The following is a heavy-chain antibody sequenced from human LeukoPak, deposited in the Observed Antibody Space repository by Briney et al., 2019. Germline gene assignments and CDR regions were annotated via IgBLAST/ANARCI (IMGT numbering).Heavy chain of an antibody. J-gene: IGHJ5*02. D-gene: IGHD2-15*01. V-gene: IGHV4-31*03. CDR2: IYYSGST. Sequence: SQTLSLTCTVSGGSISSGGYYWSWIRQHPGKGLEWIGYIYYSGSTYYNPSLKSRVTISVDTSKIQFSLKLSSVTAADTAVYYCARVAYGGNWFDPWGQGTLVTVSS. CDR3: ARVAYGGNWFDP. CDR1: GGSISSGGYY.